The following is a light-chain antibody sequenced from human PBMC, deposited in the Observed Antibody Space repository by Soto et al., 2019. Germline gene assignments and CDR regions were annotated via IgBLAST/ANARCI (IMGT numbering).Light chain of an antibody. V-gene: IGKV1-5*03. CDR1: QSISSW. Sequence: DIQMTQSPSTLSASVGDRVIITCRASQSISSWLAWYQQKPGKAPDLLIYRASTLKTGIPSRFSGSGSGTEFTLTINNLQPDDFATYYCQQYDRASWTFGPGTKVEIK. CDR2: RAS. CDR3: QQYDRASWT. J-gene: IGKJ1*01.